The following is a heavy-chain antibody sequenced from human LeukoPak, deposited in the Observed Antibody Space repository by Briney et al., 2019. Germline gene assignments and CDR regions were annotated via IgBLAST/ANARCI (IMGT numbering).Heavy chain of an antibody. Sequence: SETLSLTCAVYGGSFSGYYWSWIRQPPGKGLEWIGEINHSGSTNYNPSLKSRVTISVDTSKNQFSLKLSSVTAADTAVYYCARDRDSSGRRYFDYWGQGTLVTVSS. CDR2: INHSGST. D-gene: IGHD1-20*01. CDR3: ARDRDSSGRRYFDY. CDR1: GGSFSGYY. V-gene: IGHV4-34*01. J-gene: IGHJ4*02.